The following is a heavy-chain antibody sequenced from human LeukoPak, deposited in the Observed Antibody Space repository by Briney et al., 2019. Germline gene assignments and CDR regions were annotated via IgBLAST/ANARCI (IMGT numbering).Heavy chain of an antibody. J-gene: IGHJ4*02. Sequence: KPSETLSLTCAVYGGSFSGYYWSWIRKPPGKGLEWIGEINHSGSTNYNPSLKSRVTISVDTSKNQFSLKLSSVTAADTAVYYCASSSSWGYYFDYWGQGTLVTVSS. CDR3: ASSSSWGYYFDY. CDR1: GGSFSGYY. V-gene: IGHV4-34*01. CDR2: INHSGST. D-gene: IGHD6-13*01.